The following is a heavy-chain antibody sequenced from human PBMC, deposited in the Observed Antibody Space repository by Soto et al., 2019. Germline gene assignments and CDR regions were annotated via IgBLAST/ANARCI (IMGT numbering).Heavy chain of an antibody. J-gene: IGHJ4*02. CDR1: GFTFNNLV. V-gene: IGHV3-23*01. CDR3: ATGIERGGTYDY. Sequence: GGSLRLSCTASGFTFNNLVMSWVRQAPGRGLEWVSAISGSGISTFYADSVKGRFTISRVNSKDTLYLQMNSLRAEDTAVYYYATGIERGGTYDYWGQGTLVTVSS. CDR2: ISGSGIST. D-gene: IGHD6-13*01.